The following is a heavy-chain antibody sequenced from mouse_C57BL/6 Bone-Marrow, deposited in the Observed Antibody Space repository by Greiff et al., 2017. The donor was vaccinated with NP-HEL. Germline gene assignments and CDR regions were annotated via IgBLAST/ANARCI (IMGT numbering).Heavy chain of an antibody. J-gene: IGHJ1*03. V-gene: IGHV7-1*01. CDR1: GFTFSGFY. CDR2: SRNKANDYKT. CDR3: ARADGSGCPYWDFDD. D-gene: IGHD1-1*01. Sequence: EVNLVESGGGLVQSGRSLRLSCATSGFTFSGFYMEWVRQAPGKGLEWIAASRNKANDYKTEYSASVKGRFIVSRDTSQSILYLQMNALRAENTAIYYCARADGSGCPYWDFDDWGKGTTVTVSS.